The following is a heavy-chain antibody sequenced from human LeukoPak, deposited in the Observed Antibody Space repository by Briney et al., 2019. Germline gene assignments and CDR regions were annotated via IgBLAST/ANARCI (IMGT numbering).Heavy chain of an antibody. CDR3: ARSIAEVWGSYRLAGNHYFDY. CDR2: INPSGGST. CDR1: GYTFTSYY. J-gene: IGHJ4*02. D-gene: IGHD3-16*02. Sequence: VASVKVSCKASGYTFTSYYMHWVRQAPGQGLEWMGIINPSGGSTSYAQKFQGRVTITTDVSTSTAYMELSSLRSEDTAVYYCARSIAEVWGSYRLAGNHYFDYWGQGTLVTVSS. V-gene: IGHV1-46*01.